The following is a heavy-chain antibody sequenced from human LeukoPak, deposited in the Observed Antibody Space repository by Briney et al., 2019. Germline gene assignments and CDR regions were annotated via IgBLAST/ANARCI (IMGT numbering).Heavy chain of an antibody. CDR2: IIPIFGTA. D-gene: IGHD2-15*01. CDR3: ARDLRTKKSRYCSFCYGMDV. V-gene: IGHV1-69*13. J-gene: IGHJ6*02. Sequence: GASVTVSCTASGGTFSSYAISWVRQAPGQGLEWMGGIIPIFGTANYAQKFQGRVTITADESTSTAYMELSSLRSEDTAVYYCARDLRTKKSRYCSFCYGMDVWGQGTTVTVSS. CDR1: GGTFSSYA.